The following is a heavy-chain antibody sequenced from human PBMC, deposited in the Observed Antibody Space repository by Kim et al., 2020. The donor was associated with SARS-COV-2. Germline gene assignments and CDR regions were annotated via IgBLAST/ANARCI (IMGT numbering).Heavy chain of an antibody. D-gene: IGHD2-21*01. Sequence: GGSLRLSCAAFGLTFNSYGMHWVRQAPGKGLEWVAAVLYDGSNEYYADSVKGRFTISRDNSKSTLYLQMNSLRAEDTAVYYCAKARIVDVRTGKTWFDPWGQGTLVIVSS. CDR1: GLTFNSYG. J-gene: IGHJ5*02. V-gene: IGHV3-30*18. CDR3: AKARIVDVRTGKTWFDP. CDR2: VLYDGSNE.